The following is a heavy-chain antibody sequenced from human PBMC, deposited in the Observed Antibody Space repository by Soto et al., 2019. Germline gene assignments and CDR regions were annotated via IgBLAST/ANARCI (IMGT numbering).Heavy chain of an antibody. J-gene: IGHJ4*02. CDR1: GFTFSSYA. V-gene: IGHV3-23*01. Sequence: GGSLRLSCAASGFTFSSYAMGWVRQGPGKGLEWVAVVSIGGSTHYADSVRGRFTISRDNSKNTLSLQMNSLTAEDTAVYCCAKRRGAGGHFDYWGQGALVTVSS. D-gene: IGHD2-15*01. CDR3: AKRRGAGGHFDY. CDR2: VSIGGST.